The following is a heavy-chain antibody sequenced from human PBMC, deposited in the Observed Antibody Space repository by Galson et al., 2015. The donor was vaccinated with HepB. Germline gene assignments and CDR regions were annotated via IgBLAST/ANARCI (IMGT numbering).Heavy chain of an antibody. V-gene: IGHV3-21*01. J-gene: IGHJ3*02. CDR2: ISSSSSYI. CDR3: ARDTGNYYGSGSDI. D-gene: IGHD3-10*01. Sequence: SLRLSCAASGFTFSSYSMNWVRQAPGKGLEWVSSISSSSSYIYYADSVKGRFTISRDNAKNSLYLQMNSLRAEDTAVYYCARDTGNYYGSGSDIWGQGTMVTVSS. CDR1: GFTFSSYS.